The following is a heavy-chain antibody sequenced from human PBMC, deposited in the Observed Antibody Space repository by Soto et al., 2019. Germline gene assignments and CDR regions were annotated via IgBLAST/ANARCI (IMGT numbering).Heavy chain of an antibody. CDR3: ARDGWELRWFDP. CDR2: IYYSGST. Sequence: SETLSLTCTVSGGSISSSSYYWGWIRQPPGKGLEWIGSIYYSGSTYYNPSLKSRVTISVDTSKNQFSLKRSSVTAADTAVYYCARDGWELRWFDPWGQGTLVTVSS. V-gene: IGHV4-39*07. CDR1: GGSISSSSYY. D-gene: IGHD1-26*01. J-gene: IGHJ5*02.